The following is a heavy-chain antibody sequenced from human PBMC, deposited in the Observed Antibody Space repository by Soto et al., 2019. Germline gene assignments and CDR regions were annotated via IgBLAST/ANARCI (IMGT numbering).Heavy chain of an antibody. V-gene: IGHV4-39*01. J-gene: IGHJ4*02. Sequence: QLQLQESGPGLVKPSETLSLTCTVSGGSISSRSHYWGWIRQSPGKHLEWIGSSFYRGSTHSNPSLKPLVTISVDPSKNQVSLKLYSVTAADTAVYYGATAVGFGVVTPFFEYWGQGILVTVAS. D-gene: IGHD3-3*01. CDR1: GGSISSRSHY. CDR3: ATAVGFGVVTPFFEY. CDR2: SFYRGST.